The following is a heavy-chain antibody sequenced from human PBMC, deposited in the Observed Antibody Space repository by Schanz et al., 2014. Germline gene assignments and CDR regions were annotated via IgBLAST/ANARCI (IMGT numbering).Heavy chain of an antibody. CDR2: ISGSGGST. J-gene: IGHJ4*02. Sequence: EVQLVESGGGLVQPGGSLRLSCEASGFTFSTYAMSWVRQAPGKGLEWVSAISGSGGSTYYADSVKGRFTISRDNSKNTLYLQMNSLRAEDTAVYYCAKDLLYGAPMPLNHLDYWGQGTLVTVSS. V-gene: IGHV3-23*04. CDR3: AKDLLYGAPMPLNHLDY. CDR1: GFTFSTYA. D-gene: IGHD2-2*01.